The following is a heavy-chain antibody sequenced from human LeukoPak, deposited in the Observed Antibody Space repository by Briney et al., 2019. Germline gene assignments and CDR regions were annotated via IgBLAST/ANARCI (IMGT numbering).Heavy chain of an antibody. D-gene: IGHD3-10*01. V-gene: IGHV4-4*02. Sequence: PSETLSLTCAVSGGSISSSNWWSWVRQPPGKGLEWIGEIYHSGSTNYNPSLKSRVTISVDKSKNQFSLKLSSVTAADTAVYYCARRTMVRGVIMDYYGMDVWGQGTTVTVSS. J-gene: IGHJ6*02. CDR2: IYHSGST. CDR3: ARRTMVRGVIMDYYGMDV. CDR1: GGSISSSNW.